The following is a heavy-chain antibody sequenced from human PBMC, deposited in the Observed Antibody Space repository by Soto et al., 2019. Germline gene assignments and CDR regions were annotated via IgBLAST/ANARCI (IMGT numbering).Heavy chain of an antibody. D-gene: IGHD3-3*01. J-gene: IGHJ4*02. Sequence: GESLKISCKGSGYNFAGHWIAWVRQMPGKGLELMGIIYPSDSDTRYRPSFQGQVTISADKSISSAYLQWSSLRASDTAMYYRARGGVSTRTFDYWGQGTPVTVSS. CDR2: IYPSDSDT. V-gene: IGHV5-51*01. CDR1: GYNFAGHW. CDR3: ARGGVSTRTFDY.